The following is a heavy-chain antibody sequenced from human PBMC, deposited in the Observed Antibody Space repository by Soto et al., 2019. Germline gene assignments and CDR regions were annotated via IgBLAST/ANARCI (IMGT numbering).Heavy chain of an antibody. Sequence: VKVSCKASGYTFTSYGISWVRQAPGQGLEWMGWISAYNGNTNYAQKLQSRVTITTDTSTSTAYMELRSLRSDDTAVYYCKRDVSYCTNGVCYIGPQCEFDPWGQGTLVTVSS. CDR1: GYTFTSYG. V-gene: IGHV1-18*01. D-gene: IGHD2-8*01. CDR3: KRDVSYCTNGVCYIGPQCEFDP. CDR2: ISAYNGNT. J-gene: IGHJ5*02.